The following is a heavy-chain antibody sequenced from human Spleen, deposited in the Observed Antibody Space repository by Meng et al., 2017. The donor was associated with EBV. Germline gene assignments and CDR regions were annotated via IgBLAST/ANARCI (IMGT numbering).Heavy chain of an antibody. V-gene: IGHV4-61*01. CDR2: IYYSGST. D-gene: IGHD5-24*01. Sequence: QVQLQESGPGLVKPSEXLSLTCTVSGGSVSSGSYYWSWIRQPPGKGLEWIGYIYYSGSTNYNPSLKSRVTISVDTSKNQFSLKLSSVTAADTAVYYCARTITRVGFDLWGRGTRVTVAA. J-gene: IGHJ2*01. CDR1: GGSVSSGSYY. CDR3: ARTITRVGFDL.